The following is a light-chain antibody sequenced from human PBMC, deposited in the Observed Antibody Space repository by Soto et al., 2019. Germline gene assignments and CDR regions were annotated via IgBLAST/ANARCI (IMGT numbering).Light chain of an antibody. Sequence: QSVLTQPPSASGTPGQRVTISCSGSSSSIGSNYVYWYQQLPGTAPKLLIYRNNQRPSGVPDRFSGSKSGTSASLAISGLRSEDEADYYCAAWDDSLSGFVVFGGGTKL. J-gene: IGLJ2*01. CDR1: SSSIGSNY. CDR2: RNN. V-gene: IGLV1-47*01. CDR3: AAWDDSLSGFVV.